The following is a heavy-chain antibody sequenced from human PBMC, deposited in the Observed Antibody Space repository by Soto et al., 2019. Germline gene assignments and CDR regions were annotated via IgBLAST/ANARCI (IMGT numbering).Heavy chain of an antibody. J-gene: IGHJ5*02. Sequence: GASVKVSCKASGYTFTSYYMHWVRQAPGQGLEWMGIINPSGGSTSYAQKFQGRVTMTRDTSTSTVYMELSSLRSEDTAVYYCARVAIETDEGIAVAGTTNWFDPWGQGTLVTVSS. D-gene: IGHD6-19*01. V-gene: IGHV1-46*01. CDR1: GYTFTSYY. CDR3: ARVAIETDEGIAVAGTTNWFDP. CDR2: INPSGGST.